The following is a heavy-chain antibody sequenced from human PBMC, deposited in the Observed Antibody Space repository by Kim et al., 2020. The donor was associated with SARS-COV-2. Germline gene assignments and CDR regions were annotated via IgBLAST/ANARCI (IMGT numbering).Heavy chain of an antibody. Sequence: GGSLRLSCAASGFTFSSYGMHWVRQAPGKGLEWVAVISYDGSNKYYADSVKGRFTISRDNSKNTLYLQMNSLRAEDTAVYYCAKEGVYSGYDGDYYYGMDVWGQGTTVTVSS. CDR3: AKEGVYSGYDGDYYYGMDV. V-gene: IGHV3-30*18. CDR2: ISYDGSNK. CDR1: GFTFSSYG. D-gene: IGHD5-12*01. J-gene: IGHJ6*02.